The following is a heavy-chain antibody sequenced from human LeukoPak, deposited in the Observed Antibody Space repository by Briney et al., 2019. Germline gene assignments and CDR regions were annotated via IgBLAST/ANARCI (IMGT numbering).Heavy chain of an antibody. CDR3: ASGKYNWNYYYYMDV. CDR2: IIPIFGTA. V-gene: IGHV1-69*05. CDR1: GGTFSSYA. Sequence: SVKVSCKASGGTFSSYAISWVRQAPGQGLEWMGGIIPIFGTANYAQKFQGRVTITTDESTSTAYMELSSLRSEDTAVYYCASGKYNWNYYYYMDVWGKGTTVTVSS. D-gene: IGHD1-20*01. J-gene: IGHJ6*03.